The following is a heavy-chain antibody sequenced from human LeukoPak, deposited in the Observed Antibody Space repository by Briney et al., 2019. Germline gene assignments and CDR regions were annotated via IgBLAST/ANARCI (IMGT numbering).Heavy chain of an antibody. CDR2: ISYDGSNK. D-gene: IGHD2-2*01. Sequence: GGSLRLSCAASGFTFSSYAMHWVRQAPGKGLEWVAVISYDGSNKYYADSVKGRFTISRDNSKNTLYLQMNSLRAEDTAVYYCAKAEDIVVVPAAMGAFDIWGQGTMVTVSS. CDR1: GFTFSSYA. V-gene: IGHV3-30-3*01. CDR3: AKAEDIVVVPAAMGAFDI. J-gene: IGHJ3*02.